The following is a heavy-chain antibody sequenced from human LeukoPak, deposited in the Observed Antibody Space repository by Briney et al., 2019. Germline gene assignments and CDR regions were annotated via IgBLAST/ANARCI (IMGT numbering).Heavy chain of an antibody. J-gene: IGHJ4*02. Sequence: GGSLRLSCAASGFTFSSYSMKWVRQAPGKGLEWVSSISNSSGYLYYADSVKGRFTISRDNAKNSLYLQMNGLRAEDTAVYYCARLNSNLFDYWGQGTLVTVSS. CDR3: ARLNSNLFDY. CDR2: ISNSSGYL. D-gene: IGHD1-1*01. V-gene: IGHV3-21*01. CDR1: GFTFSSYS.